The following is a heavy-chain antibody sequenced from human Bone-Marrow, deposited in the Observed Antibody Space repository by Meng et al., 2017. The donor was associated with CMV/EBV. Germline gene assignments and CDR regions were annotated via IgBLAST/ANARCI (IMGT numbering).Heavy chain of an antibody. CDR2: IYSGGST. CDR1: GFTVSSNY. Sequence: GESLKISCAASGFTVSSNYMSWVRQAPGKGLEWVSVIYSGGSTYYADSVEGRFTISRDNSKNTLYLQMNSLRAEDTAVYYCARVAVERRGLDYWGQGTLVTVSS. CDR3: ARVAVERRGLDY. D-gene: IGHD1-1*01. J-gene: IGHJ4*02. V-gene: IGHV3-66*01.